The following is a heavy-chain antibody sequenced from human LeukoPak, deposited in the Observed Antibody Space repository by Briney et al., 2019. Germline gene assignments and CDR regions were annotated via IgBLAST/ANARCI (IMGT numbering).Heavy chain of an antibody. CDR1: GYTFTDHY. D-gene: IGHD6-13*01. V-gene: IGHV1-2*02. CDR3: ARAQQLYLFV. J-gene: IGHJ4*02. CDR2: INPNSGGT. Sequence: ASVKVSCKAFGYTFTDHYMHWVRQAPGQGLEWMGWINPNSGGTNYAQKFQGRVTMTRDTSISTAYMELSRLRSDDTAVYYCARAQQLYLFVWGQGTLVTVSS.